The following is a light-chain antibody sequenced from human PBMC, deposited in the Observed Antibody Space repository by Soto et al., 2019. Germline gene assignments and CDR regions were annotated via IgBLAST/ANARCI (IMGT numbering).Light chain of an antibody. CDR2: RAS. CDR3: QQYDSYPYT. J-gene: IGKJ2*01. CDR1: QNINRW. Sequence: DIQMTQSPSTLSASVGDRVTITCRASQNINRWLAWYQQKPGEAPRFLIYRASSLESGVPSRFSGNGSGTEFALTISSLQPDEFATSYCQQYDSYPYTFGRGAKVEIK. V-gene: IGKV1-5*03.